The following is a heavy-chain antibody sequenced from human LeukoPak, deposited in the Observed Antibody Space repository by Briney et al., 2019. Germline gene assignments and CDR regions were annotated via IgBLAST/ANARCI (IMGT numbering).Heavy chain of an antibody. D-gene: IGHD3-9*01. CDR2: IKQDETEK. CDR1: GFTFSNFW. Sequence: PGGSLRLSCTASGFTFSNFWMGWVRQAPGKGLEWVANIKQDETEKFYLGSVKGRFTISRDNAKNSLYLQMNSLRAEDTAVYYCARVTVLRYFDYWGQGTLVTVSS. CDR3: ARVTVLRYFDY. J-gene: IGHJ4*02. V-gene: IGHV3-7*03.